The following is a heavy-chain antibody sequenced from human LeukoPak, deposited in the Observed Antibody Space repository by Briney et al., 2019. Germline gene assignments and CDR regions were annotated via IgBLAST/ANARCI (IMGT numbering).Heavy chain of an antibody. CDR3: AKVGQNYDILTYYFDY. D-gene: IGHD3-9*01. CDR2: ISGSGGST. V-gene: IGHV3-23*01. CDR1: GFTFSSYA. Sequence: GGSLRLSCAASGFTFSSYAMSWVRQAPGKGLEWVSAISGSGGSTYYADSVKGRFTISRDNSKNALYLQMNSLRVEDTAVYYCAKVGQNYDILTYYFDYWGQGTLVTVSS. J-gene: IGHJ4*02.